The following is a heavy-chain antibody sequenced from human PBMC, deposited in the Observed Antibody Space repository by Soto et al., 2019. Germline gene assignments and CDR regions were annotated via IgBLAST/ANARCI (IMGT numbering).Heavy chain of an antibody. CDR2: IFPSGSDT. CDR3: ARRVGSRWRYFDN. V-gene: IGHV5-51*01. J-gene: IGHJ4*03. CDR1: GYNFNSYW. Sequence: GESLKISCSCSGYNFNSYWIAWVRQMPGKGLEWMGIIFPSGSDTRYSPSFRGQVTISVDRSISTAYLQWNSLKASDSATYYCARRVGSRWRYFDNWGQGTLVTVSS. D-gene: IGHD2-2*01.